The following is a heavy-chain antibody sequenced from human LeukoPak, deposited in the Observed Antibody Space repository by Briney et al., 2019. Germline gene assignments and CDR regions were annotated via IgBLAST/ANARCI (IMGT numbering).Heavy chain of an antibody. J-gene: IGHJ4*02. Sequence: GGSLRLSCAVSGITVSTNYMSWVRQAPGKGLEWVSVIYSSGNTHYADSVKGRFTISRDNSKNTLYLQITSLRAEDTAVYYCASMVRGTASGYWGQGTLVTVSS. CDR3: ASMVRGTASGY. CDR2: IYSSGNT. CDR1: GITVSTNY. V-gene: IGHV3-66*01. D-gene: IGHD3-10*01.